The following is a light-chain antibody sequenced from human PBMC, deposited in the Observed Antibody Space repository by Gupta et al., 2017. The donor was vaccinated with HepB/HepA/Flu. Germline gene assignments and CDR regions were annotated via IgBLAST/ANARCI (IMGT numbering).Light chain of an antibody. CDR2: NDN. CDR3: VGWDDSLSGYV. V-gene: IGLV1-47*02. CDR1: SSNIGNDN. J-gene: IGLJ1*01. Sequence: QPVLTPPPSASGPPGQRVTISCSGSSSNIGNDNAYWYQQRPGTAPKLLIYNDNQRPSGVPDRFSGSKSGTTASLAISGLRSEEEADYYCVGWDDSLSGYVFGAGTKVTVL.